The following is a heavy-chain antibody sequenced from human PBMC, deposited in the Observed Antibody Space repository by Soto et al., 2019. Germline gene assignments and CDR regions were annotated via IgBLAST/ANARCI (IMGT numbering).Heavy chain of an antibody. Sequence: GASVKVSCKASGYTFTSYDINWVRQATGQGLGWMGWMNPNSGNTGYAQKFQGRVTMTRNTSISTAYMELSSLRSEDTAVYYCARGVVGDYYGDFYYMDVWGKGTTVTVSS. CDR2: MNPNSGNT. CDR3: ARGVVGDYYGDFYYMDV. CDR1: GYTFTSYD. V-gene: IGHV1-8*01. J-gene: IGHJ6*03. D-gene: IGHD3-22*01.